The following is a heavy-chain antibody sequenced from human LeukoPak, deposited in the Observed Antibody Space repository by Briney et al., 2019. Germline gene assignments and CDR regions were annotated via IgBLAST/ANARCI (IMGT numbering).Heavy chain of an antibody. J-gene: IGHJ4*02. Sequence: ASVKVSCKASGYTFTGYYMHWVRQAPGQGLEWMGRINPNSGGTNYAQKFQGRVTMTRDTSISTAYMELSRLRSDDTAVYYCARVRYCSSTSCYTFGYWGQGTLVTVSS. CDR3: ARVRYCSSTSCYTFGY. CDR2: INPNSGGT. CDR1: GYTFTGYY. D-gene: IGHD2-2*02. V-gene: IGHV1-2*06.